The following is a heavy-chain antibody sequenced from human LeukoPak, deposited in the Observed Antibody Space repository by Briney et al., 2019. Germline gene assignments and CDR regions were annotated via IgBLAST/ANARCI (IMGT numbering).Heavy chain of an antibody. CDR1: GYSFSRYG. J-gene: IGHJ1*01. CDR3: ARAYCGGDCLGSEYFQH. Sequence: ASVKVSCKASGYSFSRYGISWVRQAPGQGLEWMGWISTYNGNTNYAQKFQGRVTMTTDTSTNTAYMELRSLRSDDTAVCYCARAYCGGDCLGSEYFQHWGQGTLVTVSS. CDR2: ISTYNGNT. D-gene: IGHD2-21*02. V-gene: IGHV1-18*01.